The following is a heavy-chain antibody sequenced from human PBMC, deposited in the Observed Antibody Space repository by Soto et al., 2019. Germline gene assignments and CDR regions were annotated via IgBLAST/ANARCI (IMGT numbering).Heavy chain of an antibody. V-gene: IGHV4-30-4*01. Sequence: QVQLQESGPGLVKPSQTLSLTCTVSGGSISSGNYYWSWIRQPPGKGLEWIGFISYGGSTHYSASLKSRFTISVGTSKNQFALNLSFVTPADTAVYYCATMGTPATGLYYFDYWGQGTLVTVSS. J-gene: IGHJ4*02. D-gene: IGHD1-7*01. CDR2: ISYGGST. CDR3: ATMGTPATGLYYFDY. CDR1: GGSISSGNYY.